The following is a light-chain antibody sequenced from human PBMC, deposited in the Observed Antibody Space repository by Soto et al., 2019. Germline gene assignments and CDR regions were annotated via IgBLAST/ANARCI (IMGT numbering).Light chain of an antibody. J-gene: IGKJ5*01. V-gene: IGKV1-33*01. CDR1: QDISNY. CDR2: DAS. Sequence: DIQMTQSPSSLSASVGDRVTITCQASQDISNYLNWYQQKPGKAPKLLIYDASNLETGVPSRFSGSGSGTDFTFTISCLQPEDIATYYCQQYDNLLRATFGQGTRLEIK. CDR3: QQYDNLLRAT.